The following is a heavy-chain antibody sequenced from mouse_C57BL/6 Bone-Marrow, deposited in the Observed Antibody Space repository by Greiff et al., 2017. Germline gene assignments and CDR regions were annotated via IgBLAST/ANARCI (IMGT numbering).Heavy chain of an antibody. D-gene: IGHD1-2*01. CDR1: GFNIKDDY. J-gene: IGHJ2*01. Sequence: VQLQQSGAELVRPGASVKLSCTASGFNIKDDYMHWVKQRPEQGLEWIGWIDPENGDTEYASKFQGKATITADTSSNTAYLQLSSLTSEDTAVYYYTTIITTGYWGQGTTLTVSS. V-gene: IGHV14-4*01. CDR3: TTIITTGY. CDR2: IDPENGDT.